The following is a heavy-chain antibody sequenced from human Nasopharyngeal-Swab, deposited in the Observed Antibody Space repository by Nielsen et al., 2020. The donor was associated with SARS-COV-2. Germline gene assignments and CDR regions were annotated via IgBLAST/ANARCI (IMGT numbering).Heavy chain of an antibody. J-gene: IGHJ3*02. CDR3: AKPVTVHGYDAFDI. D-gene: IGHD4-11*01. CDR2: ISESGGST. Sequence: GESLKISCAASGYTFSSYWMHWVRQAPGKGLKWVSAISESGGSTYYADSVKGRFTISRDNSKTTLYLQMNSLRAEDTAVYYCAKPVTVHGYDAFDIWGQGTMVTVSS. V-gene: IGHV3-23*01. CDR1: GYTFSSYW.